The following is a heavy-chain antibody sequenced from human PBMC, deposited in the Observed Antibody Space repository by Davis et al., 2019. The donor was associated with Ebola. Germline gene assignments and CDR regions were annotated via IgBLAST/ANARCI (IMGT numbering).Heavy chain of an antibody. Sequence: AALVKVSCKASGYTFTSYGISWVRQAPGQGLEWMGWISGYNGNTNYAQKVQGRVTMTRDTSTSTAYMELRSLRSDDTAVYYCARGPEIQLWLNFDYWGQGTLVTVSS. CDR2: ISGYNGNT. CDR3: ARGPEIQLWLNFDY. CDR1: GYTFTSYG. D-gene: IGHD5-18*01. J-gene: IGHJ4*02. V-gene: IGHV1-18*01.